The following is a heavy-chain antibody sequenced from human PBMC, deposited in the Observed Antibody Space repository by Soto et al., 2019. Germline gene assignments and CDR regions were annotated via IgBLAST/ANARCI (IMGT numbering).Heavy chain of an antibody. CDR2: IITLFGTA. CDR3: AREVGYADFPASLLD. V-gene: IGHV1-69*01. Sequence: VQLMQSGAEVKQPGSSVKVSCKASGGTFSSHSINWVRQAPGQGLEWMGGIITLFGTANCAPNFQGRVTITADQSKSTAYMELNSLRSDDTAVYYCAREVGYADFPASLLDWGQGTLVTVSS. D-gene: IGHD4-17*01. CDR1: GGTFSSHS. J-gene: IGHJ4*02.